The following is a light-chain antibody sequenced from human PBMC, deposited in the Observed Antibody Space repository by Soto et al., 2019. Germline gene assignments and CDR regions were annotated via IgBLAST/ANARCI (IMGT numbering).Light chain of an antibody. Sequence: EVVVTHSPGTLSLSPGERAALSCRASQSVRSTYLAWYQQKPGQAPRLLIYGASSRATGIPDRFSGSGSGTGFTLTISRLEPEYFAVYYCQLYGSPPLYTFGQGTKLEI. CDR3: QLYGSPPLYT. CDR2: GAS. J-gene: IGKJ2*01. V-gene: IGKV3-20*01. CDR1: QSVRSTY.